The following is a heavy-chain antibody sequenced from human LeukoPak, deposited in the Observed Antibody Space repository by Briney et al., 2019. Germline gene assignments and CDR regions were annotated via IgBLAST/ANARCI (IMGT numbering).Heavy chain of an antibody. CDR3: ARGQGWLVVY. V-gene: IGHV4-34*01. CDR2: INHSGST. Sequence: SETLSLTCAVCGGSFSGYYWSWIRQPPGKGLEWIGEINHSGSTNYNPSLKSRVTISVDTSKNQFSLKLSSVTAADTAVYYCARGQGWLVVYWGQGTLVTVSS. CDR1: GGSFSGYY. D-gene: IGHD6-19*01. J-gene: IGHJ4*02.